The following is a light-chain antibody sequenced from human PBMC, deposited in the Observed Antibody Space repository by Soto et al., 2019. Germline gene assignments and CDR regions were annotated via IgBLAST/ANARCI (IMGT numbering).Light chain of an antibody. J-gene: IGLJ1*01. V-gene: IGLV2-8*01. Sequence: QSALTQPPSASGSPGQSVTISCTGTSSDVGGYNYVSWYQQHPGKAPKLIIYEVSKWPSGVPDRFSDSKSGNTASLTVSGLQAEDEADYYCSSYTGSNNLYVFGTGTKLTVL. CDR1: SSDVGGYNY. CDR2: EVS. CDR3: SSYTGSNNLYV.